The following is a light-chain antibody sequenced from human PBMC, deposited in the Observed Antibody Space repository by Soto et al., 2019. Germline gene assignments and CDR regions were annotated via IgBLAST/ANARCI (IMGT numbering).Light chain of an antibody. J-gene: IGLJ7*01. V-gene: IGLV1-40*01. Sequence: QSVLTPPPSVSGAPGQRVTISCTGSSSNIGAGYDVHWYQQLPGTAPKLLIYGNSNRPSGVPDRFSGSKSGTSASLAITGLQAEDEADYYCQSYDSSLSAVFGGGTQLTVL. CDR3: QSYDSSLSAV. CDR1: SSNIGAGYD. CDR2: GNS.